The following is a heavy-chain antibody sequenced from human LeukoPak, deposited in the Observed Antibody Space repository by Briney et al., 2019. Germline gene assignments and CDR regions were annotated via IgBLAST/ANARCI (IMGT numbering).Heavy chain of an antibody. Sequence: GGSLRLSCAVSGITLSNYGMSWVRQAPGKGLEWVADLSGSGGGTHYADSVQGRFTISRDNPKNTLYLQMNSLRAEDTAVYFCAKRGVVIRVFLVGFHKEAYYFDSWGQGALVTVSS. V-gene: IGHV3-23*01. J-gene: IGHJ4*02. D-gene: IGHD3-10*01. CDR1: GITLSNYG. CDR2: LSGSGGGT. CDR3: AKRGVVIRVFLVGFHKEAYYFDS.